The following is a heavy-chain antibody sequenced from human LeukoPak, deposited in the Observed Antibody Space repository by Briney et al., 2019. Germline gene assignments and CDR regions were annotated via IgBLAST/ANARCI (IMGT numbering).Heavy chain of an antibody. CDR3: ARDRVSRYFDY. CDR2: IWYDGSNK. Sequence: PGGSLRLSCAASGFAFSGNAMHWVRQAPGKGLEWVAVIWYDGSNKYYADSVKGRFTISRDNSKNTLFLQMNSLRAEDTALYYCARDRVSRYFDYWGQATLVTVSS. CDR1: GFAFSGNA. J-gene: IGHJ4*02. V-gene: IGHV3-33*01.